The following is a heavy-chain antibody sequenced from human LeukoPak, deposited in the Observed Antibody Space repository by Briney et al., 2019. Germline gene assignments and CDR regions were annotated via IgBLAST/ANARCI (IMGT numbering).Heavy chain of an antibody. Sequence: GSLRLSCAASGFTVSSNYMSWVRQAPGKGLEWVSVIYSGGTTNHADSVKGRFTVSRDNSKNTLYLQMNSLRAEDTDVYFCARGSSRASDYWGQGTLVTVSS. CDR3: ARGSSRASDY. V-gene: IGHV3-53*01. CDR2: IYSGGTT. D-gene: IGHD2-2*01. J-gene: IGHJ4*02. CDR1: GFTVSSNY.